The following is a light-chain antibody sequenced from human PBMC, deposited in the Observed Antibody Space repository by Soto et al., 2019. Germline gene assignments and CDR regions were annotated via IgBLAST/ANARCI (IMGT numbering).Light chain of an antibody. CDR1: TSDIGGYHY. Sequence: QSALTQPASVSGSPGQSITISCTGSTSDIGGYHYVSWYQQHPGKAPKLLIYDVSYRPSGISDRFSCSKSGNTASLTISGFQPEDEADYYCSSYGASSTLFGGGTKITVL. CDR3: SSYGASSTL. V-gene: IGLV2-14*03. J-gene: IGLJ2*01. CDR2: DVS.